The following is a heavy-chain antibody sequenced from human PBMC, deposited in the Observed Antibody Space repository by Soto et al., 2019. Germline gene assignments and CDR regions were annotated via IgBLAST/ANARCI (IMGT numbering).Heavy chain of an antibody. CDR3: ARVVGGYYYGMDV. V-gene: IGHV4-4*02. D-gene: IGHD2-2*01. CDR2: IYHSGST. CDR1: GGSISSSNW. Sequence: QVQLQESGPGLVKPSGTLSLTCAVSGGSISSSNWWSWVRQPPGKGLEWIGEIYHSGSTNYNPSLTSRATISVDKSKHQFSLKLSSVTAADTAVYFCARVVGGYYYGMDVWGQGTTVTVSS. J-gene: IGHJ6*02.